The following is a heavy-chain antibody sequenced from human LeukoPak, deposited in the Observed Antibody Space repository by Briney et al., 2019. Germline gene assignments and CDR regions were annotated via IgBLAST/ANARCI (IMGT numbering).Heavy chain of an antibody. CDR3: ARVNGGTRSDP. Sequence: GGSLRLSCAASGFTFSDYWMHWVRQAPGKGLVWVSRVNGDGRTTSYADSVKGRFTISRDNAKNTVCLQMNSLRVEDTAVYYCARVNGGTRSDPWGQGSLVTVSS. V-gene: IGHV3-74*01. J-gene: IGHJ5*02. D-gene: IGHD4-23*01. CDR1: GFTFSDYW. CDR2: VNGDGRTT.